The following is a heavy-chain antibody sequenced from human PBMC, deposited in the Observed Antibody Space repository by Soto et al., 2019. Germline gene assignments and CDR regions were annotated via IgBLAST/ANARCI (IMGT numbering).Heavy chain of an antibody. CDR3: ARDGRYCSSTSCHAYYYYMDV. D-gene: IGHD2-2*01. CDR2: INPNSGGT. V-gene: IGHV1-2*04. Sequence: QVQLVQSGAEVKKPGASVKVSCKASGYTFTGYYIHWVRQAPGQGLEWMGWINPNSGGTNYAQKFQGWVTMTRDTSISTAYMELSRLRSDDMAVYYCARDGRYCSSTSCHAYYYYMDVWGKGTTVTVSS. J-gene: IGHJ6*03. CDR1: GYTFTGYY.